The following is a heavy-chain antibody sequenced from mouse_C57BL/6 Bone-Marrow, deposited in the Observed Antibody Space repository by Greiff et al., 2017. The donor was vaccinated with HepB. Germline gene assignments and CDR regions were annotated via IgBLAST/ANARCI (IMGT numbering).Heavy chain of an antibody. CDR1: GFTFSDYG. V-gene: IGHV5-17*01. CDR2: ISSGSSTI. D-gene: IGHD2-1*01. CDR3: ATYGNYGGLDY. Sequence: EVHLVESGGGLVKPGGSLKLSCAASGFTFSDYGMHWVRQAPEKGLEWVAYISSGSSTIYYADTVKGRFTISRDNAKNTLFLQMTSLRSEDTAMYYCATYGNYGGLDYWGQGTTLKVSS. J-gene: IGHJ2*01.